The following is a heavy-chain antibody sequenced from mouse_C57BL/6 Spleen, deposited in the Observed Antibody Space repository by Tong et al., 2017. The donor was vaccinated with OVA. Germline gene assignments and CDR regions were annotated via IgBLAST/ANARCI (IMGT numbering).Heavy chain of an antibody. CDR1: GYTFTSYW. V-gene: IGHV1-7*01. D-gene: IGHD2-14*01. J-gene: IGHJ2*01. CDR2: INPSTGYT. CDR3: ARPYRYYFDY. Sequence: VQLQESGAELAKPGASVKMSCKASGYTFTSYWMHWVKQRPGQGLEWIGYINPSTGYTEYNQKFKDKATLTADKSSSTAYMQLSSLTSEDSAVYYCARPYRYYFDYWGQGTTLTVSS.